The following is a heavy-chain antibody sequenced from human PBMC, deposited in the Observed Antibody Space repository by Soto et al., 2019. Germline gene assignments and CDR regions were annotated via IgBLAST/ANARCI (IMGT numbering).Heavy chain of an antibody. V-gene: IGHV5-10-1*01. CDR2: IDPSDSYT. D-gene: IGHD4-17*01. CDR1: GYSFTSYW. J-gene: IGHJ6*02. CDR3: ARQYGRNYYYYYGMDV. Sequence: GESLKISCKGSGYSFTSYWISWVRQMPGKGLEWMGRIDPSDSYTNYSPSFQGHVTISADKSISTAYLQWSSLKASDTAMYYCARQYGRNYYYYYGMDVWGQGTLVTVSS.